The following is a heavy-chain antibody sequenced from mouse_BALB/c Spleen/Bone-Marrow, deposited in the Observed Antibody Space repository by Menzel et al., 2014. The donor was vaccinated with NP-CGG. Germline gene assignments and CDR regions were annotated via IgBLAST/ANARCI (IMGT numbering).Heavy chain of an antibody. D-gene: IGHD1-1*02. CDR3: ARMGSYGNAMYY. CDR2: IYPGDGDT. J-gene: IGHJ4*01. CDR1: GYTFTSYW. Sequence: VQLQQSGAELARPGASVKLSCMASGYTFTSYWMQWVKQRPGQGLEWIGAIYPGDGDTRYTQKFKGKATLTADKSSSTAYMQLSSLASEDSAVYYCARMGSYGNAMYYWGQGTSVTVSS. V-gene: IGHV1-87*01.